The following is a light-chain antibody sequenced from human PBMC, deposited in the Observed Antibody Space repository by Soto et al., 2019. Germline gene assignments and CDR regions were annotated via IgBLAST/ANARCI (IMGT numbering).Light chain of an antibody. J-gene: IGKJ5*01. CDR2: DAS. Sequence: DIKMTQSPSSLSASVGGRVTISSQASQNINNYLNWYKQKPGRAPKILIYDASNLEAGVPSRFRGGGSGTVFTFTISRLQPEYIATYYCQQYENLPTLGQGTRLEI. CDR1: QNINNY. CDR3: QQYENLPT. V-gene: IGKV1-33*01.